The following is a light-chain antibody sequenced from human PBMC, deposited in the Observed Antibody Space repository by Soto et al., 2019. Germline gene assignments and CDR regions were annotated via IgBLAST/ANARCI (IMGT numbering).Light chain of an antibody. Sequence: QLTLPASSLSAXVGDXGTIXXRASQSIFNWLAWYQQKPGKAPKILIYNASILESGVPSRFSRCGSGTEFTLTISSLQPDDFATYYSDQYNGFLWSFGQFTKVDIK. J-gene: IGKJ1*01. V-gene: IGKV1-5*03. CDR2: NAS. CDR1: QSIFNW. CDR3: DQYNGFLWS.